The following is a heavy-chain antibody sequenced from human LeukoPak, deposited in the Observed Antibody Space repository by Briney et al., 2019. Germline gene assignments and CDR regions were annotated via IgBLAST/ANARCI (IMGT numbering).Heavy chain of an antibody. D-gene: IGHD3-10*01. CDR3: AIPGGVRGVGDY. Sequence: PGGPLRLSCAPSGFTFSSHGMQWVRQAPPKGLEWVSAISRSGGSTYYADSVKGRFTISRDNSKNSLYLQMNSLRDEDTAVYYCAIPGGVRGVGDYWGQGTLVTVSS. CDR2: ISRSGGST. CDR1: GFTFSSHG. V-gene: IGHV3-23*01. J-gene: IGHJ4*02.